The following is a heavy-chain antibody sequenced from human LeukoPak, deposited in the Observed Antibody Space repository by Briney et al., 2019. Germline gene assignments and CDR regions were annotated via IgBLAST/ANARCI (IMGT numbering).Heavy chain of an antibody. J-gene: IGHJ6*03. V-gene: IGHV3-30*04. CDR3: ARAPNWNYLQDYYYYMDV. CDR1: GFTFSSYA. CDR2: ISYDGSNK. D-gene: IGHD1-7*01. Sequence: PGRSLRLSCAASGFTFSSYAMHWVRQAPGKGLEWVAVISYDGSNKYYADSVKGRFTISRDNSKNTLYLQMNSLRAEDTAVYYCARAPNWNYLQDYYYYMDVWGKGTTVTISS.